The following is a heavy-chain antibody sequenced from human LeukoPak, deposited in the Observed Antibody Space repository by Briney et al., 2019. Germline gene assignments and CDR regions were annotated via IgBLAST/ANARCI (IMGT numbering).Heavy chain of an antibody. CDR3: ARRVIVVVPAAFNWFDP. CDR1: GGSISSGDYY. J-gene: IGHJ5*02. D-gene: IGHD2-2*01. CDR2: IYYSGST. Sequence: SQTLSLTCTASGGSISSGDYYWSWIRQPPGKGLEWIGSIYYSGSTYYNPSLKSRVTISVDTSKNQFSLKLSSVTAADTAVYYCARRVIVVVPAAFNWFDPWGQGTLVTVSS. V-gene: IGHV4-39*01.